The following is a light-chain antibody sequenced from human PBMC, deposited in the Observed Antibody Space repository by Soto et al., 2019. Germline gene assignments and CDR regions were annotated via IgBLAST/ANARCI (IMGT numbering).Light chain of an antibody. Sequence: DIQMTQSPSSLSASVGDRVTITCRASRSISTYLNWYQQKPGKAPNLLIYAASSLQSGVPSRFSGSGSRTDFTLTISSLQAEDCATYYCQVSDSTWTFGQGTKV. CDR1: RSISTY. V-gene: IGKV1-39*01. CDR3: QVSDSTWT. J-gene: IGKJ1*01. CDR2: AAS.